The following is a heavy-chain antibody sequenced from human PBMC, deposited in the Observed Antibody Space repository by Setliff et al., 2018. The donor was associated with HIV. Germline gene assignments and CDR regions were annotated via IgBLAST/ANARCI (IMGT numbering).Heavy chain of an antibody. CDR1: DYSVSSGSF. V-gene: IGHV4-38-2*02. D-gene: IGHD3-22*01. J-gene: IGHJ6*02. Sequence: SETLSLTCDVSDYSVSSGSFWGWIRQPPGKGLEWIGNIYHGGRSHYNPSLRSRVTMSVDTSKNQFSLKLSSVTAADTAVYYCAKERYDSSGGLCFRGLDLWGQGTTVTVSS. CDR2: IYHGGRS. CDR3: AKERYDSSGGLCFRGLDL.